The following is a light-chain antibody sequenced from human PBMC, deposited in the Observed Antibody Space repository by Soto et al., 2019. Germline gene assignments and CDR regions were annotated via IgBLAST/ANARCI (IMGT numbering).Light chain of an antibody. V-gene: IGLV2-8*01. CDR1: SSDVDAYNY. Sequence: QSALTQPPSASGSPGQSVTISCTGTSSDVDAYNYVSWYQQHPGKAPKLMLYEVSERPSGVPDRFSGSKSSNTASLTVSGLQAEDEADYYCSSYAGSNNFVFGTGTKLTVL. J-gene: IGLJ1*01. CDR2: EVS. CDR3: SSYAGSNNFV.